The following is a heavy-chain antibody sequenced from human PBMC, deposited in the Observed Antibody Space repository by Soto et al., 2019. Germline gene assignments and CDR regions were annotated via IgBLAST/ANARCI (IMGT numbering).Heavy chain of an antibody. CDR1: GGSISSYY. V-gene: IGHV4-59*01. CDR3: ARDAIGAAGTRWSAP. D-gene: IGHD6-13*01. Sequence: PSENLSLTCTVSGGSISSYYWSWIRQPPGKGLEWIGYIYYSGSTNYNPSLKSRVTISVDTSKNQFSLKLSSVTAADTAVYYCARDAIGAAGTRWSAPWGQGTLVTVSA. CDR2: IYYSGST. J-gene: IGHJ5*02.